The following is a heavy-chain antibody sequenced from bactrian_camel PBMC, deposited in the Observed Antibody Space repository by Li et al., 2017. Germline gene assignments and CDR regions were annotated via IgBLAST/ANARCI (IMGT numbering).Heavy chain of an antibody. V-gene: IGHV3S42*01. J-gene: IGHJ6*01. D-gene: IGHD3*01. CDR1: GITFSSYS. CDR2: LDHRDGSP. CDR3: AAAEAGRGTWPDDDGY. Sequence: DVQLVESGGGLVQPGGSLRLSCAASGITFSSYSMGWVRQAPGKEREGVAALDHRDGSPSYADFVKGRFTISQDNAKNALYLQMNSLKPEDTAMYYCAAAEAGRGTWPDDDGYWGQGTQVTVS.